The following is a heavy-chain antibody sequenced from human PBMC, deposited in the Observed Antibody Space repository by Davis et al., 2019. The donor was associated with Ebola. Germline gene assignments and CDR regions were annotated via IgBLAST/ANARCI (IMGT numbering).Heavy chain of an antibody. J-gene: IGHJ5*02. D-gene: IGHD2-2*01. Sequence: SETLSLTCAVSGDSISSSNWWSWVRQPPGKGLEWIGEISQSGSTNYNPSLKSRVTISVDTSKNQFSLKLSSVTAADTAVYYCARHRITYIVVVPAAGWFDPWGQGTLVTVSS. V-gene: IGHV4-4*02. CDR3: ARHRITYIVVVPAAGWFDP. CDR1: GDSISSSNW. CDR2: ISQSGST.